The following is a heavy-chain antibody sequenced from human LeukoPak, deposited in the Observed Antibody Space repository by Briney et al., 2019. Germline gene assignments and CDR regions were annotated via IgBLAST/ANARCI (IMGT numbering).Heavy chain of an antibody. V-gene: IGHV4-39*07. CDR1: GGSISSSSYY. D-gene: IGHD1-1*01. CDR2: IYYSGST. Sequence: SETLSLTCTVSGGSISSSSYYWGWIRQPPGKGLEWIGSIYYSGSTYYNPSLKSRVTISVDTSKNQFSLKLSSVTAADTAVYYCASLGTYNWNAVPSGYWGQGTLVTVSS. J-gene: IGHJ4*02. CDR3: ASLGTYNWNAVPSGY.